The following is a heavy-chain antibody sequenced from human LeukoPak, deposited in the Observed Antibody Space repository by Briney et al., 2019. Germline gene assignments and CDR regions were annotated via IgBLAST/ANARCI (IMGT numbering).Heavy chain of an antibody. D-gene: IGHD4-4*01. V-gene: IGHV1-8*01. CDR1: GYTFTSYD. CDR2: MNPNSGNT. J-gene: IGHJ6*02. Sequence: ASVKVSCKASGYTFTSYDINWVRQATGQGLEGMGWMNPNSGNTGYAQKFQGRVTMTRNTSISTAYMELSSLRSEDTAVYYCARTPSYSNYYYYGMDVWGQGTTVTVSS. CDR3: ARTPSYSNYYYYGMDV.